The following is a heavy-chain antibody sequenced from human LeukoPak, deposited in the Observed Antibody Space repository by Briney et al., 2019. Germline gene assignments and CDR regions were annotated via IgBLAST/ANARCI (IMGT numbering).Heavy chain of an antibody. CDR3: AHFLSYSSSWYARVDGWFDP. D-gene: IGHD6-13*01. CDR2: IYWDDDK. J-gene: IGHJ5*02. V-gene: IGHV2-5*08. CDR1: GGSISSGGYS. Sequence: TLSLTCAVSGGSISSGGYSWSWIRQPPGKALEWLALIYWDDDKRYSPSLKSRLTITKDTSKNQVVLTMTNMDPVDTATYYCAHFLSYSSSWYARVDGWFDPWGQGTLVTVSS.